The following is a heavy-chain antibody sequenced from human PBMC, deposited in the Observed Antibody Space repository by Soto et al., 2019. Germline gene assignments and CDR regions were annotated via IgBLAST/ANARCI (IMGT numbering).Heavy chain of an antibody. J-gene: IGHJ4*02. V-gene: IGHV4-31*03. Sequence: QVQLQESGPGLVKPSQTLSLTCTVSGGSISSSGYYWSWIRQHPEKGLEWIGYIYYSGSTYYNYYSPALRGRVTISVDTSKNQFSLTLSSVTAADTAVYYCARTPLLWGQGTLVTVSS. CDR3: ARTPLL. CDR2: IYYSGST. CDR1: GGSISSSGYY. D-gene: IGHD1-26*01.